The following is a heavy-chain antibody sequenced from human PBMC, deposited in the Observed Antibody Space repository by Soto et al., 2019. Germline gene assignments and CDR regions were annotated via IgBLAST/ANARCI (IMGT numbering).Heavy chain of an antibody. D-gene: IGHD3-10*01. CDR3: AKDAYRFGELLLG. Sequence: GGSLRLSCAASGFTFSSYGMHWVRQAPGKGLEWVAVISYDGSNKYYADSVKGRFTISRDNSKNTLYLQMNSLRAEDTAVYYCAKDAYRFGELLLGWGQGTLVTVSS. CDR1: GFTFSSYG. J-gene: IGHJ4*02. CDR2: ISYDGSNK. V-gene: IGHV3-30*18.